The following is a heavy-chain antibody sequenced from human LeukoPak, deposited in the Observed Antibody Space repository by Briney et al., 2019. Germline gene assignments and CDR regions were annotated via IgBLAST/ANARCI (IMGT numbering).Heavy chain of an antibody. CDR1: GFTFSHYW. CDR2: INTDGSTT. CDR3: TASKNY. J-gene: IGHJ4*02. D-gene: IGHD6-6*01. Sequence: GGSLRLSCAASGFTFSHYWMHWVRQAPGKGLVWVSRINTDGSTTTYADSVKGRLTISRDNAKNTLYLQMNSLRADDTAVYYCTASKNYWGQGTLVTISS. V-gene: IGHV3-74*01.